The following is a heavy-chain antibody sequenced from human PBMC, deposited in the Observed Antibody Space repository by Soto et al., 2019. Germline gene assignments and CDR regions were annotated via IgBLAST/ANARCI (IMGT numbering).Heavy chain of an antibody. V-gene: IGHV3-23*01. CDR2: ISSSGSRT. J-gene: IGHJ4*02. CDR3: ATQTFGSNAFFDT. Sequence: GGPLTHYCAASGFTFSGYGMNRVRQAPGKGLEWVSGISSSGSRTYYADSVKGRFTISRDNSKNQFTLNLASVSAADTAVYYCATQTFGSNAFFDTWGQGALVTVSS. D-gene: IGHD3-10*01. CDR1: GFTFSGYG.